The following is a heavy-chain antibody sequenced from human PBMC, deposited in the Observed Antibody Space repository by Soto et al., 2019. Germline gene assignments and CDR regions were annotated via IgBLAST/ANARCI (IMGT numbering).Heavy chain of an antibody. J-gene: IGHJ4*02. V-gene: IGHV3-23*01. D-gene: IGHD6-19*01. CDR3: AKCSPRNSSVLKAYDFDY. CDR2: ISGSGGST. Sequence: EVQLLESGGGLVQPGGSLRLSCAASGFTFSSYAMSWVRQAPGKGLEWVSTISGSGGSTYYADSVKGRFTISRDNSKNTLYLQVNSLRAEDTAVYYCAKCSPRNSSVLKAYDFDYWAQGTLVTVSS. CDR1: GFTFSSYA.